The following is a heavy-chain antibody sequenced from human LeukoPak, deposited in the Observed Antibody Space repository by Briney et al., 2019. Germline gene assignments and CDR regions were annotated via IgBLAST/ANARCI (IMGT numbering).Heavy chain of an antibody. CDR2: IYYSGST. CDR3: ARHTAVAGTWMWYYYYGMDV. D-gene: IGHD6-19*01. Sequence: SETLSLTCTVSGGSISSYYWSWIRQPPGKGLEWIGYIYYSGSTNHNPSLKSRVTISVDTSKNQFSLKLSSVTAADTAVYYCARHTAVAGTWMWYYYYGMDVWGQGTTVTVSS. V-gene: IGHV4-59*08. J-gene: IGHJ6*02. CDR1: GGSISSYY.